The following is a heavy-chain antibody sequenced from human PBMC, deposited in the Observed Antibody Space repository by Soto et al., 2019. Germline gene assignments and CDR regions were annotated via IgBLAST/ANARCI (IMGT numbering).Heavy chain of an antibody. Sequence: QVQLQESGPGLVKPSQTLSLTCTVSGGSISSGGYFWSWIRQHPGKGLEWIGYIYSSGSTYYNPSLKSRVTISLDTSNSHFSLKLTSVTAADTAVYYCARGVWGYMLDYWGQGTLVTVSS. CDR3: ARGVWGYMLDY. V-gene: IGHV4-31*03. CDR1: GGSISSGGYF. J-gene: IGHJ4*02. D-gene: IGHD5-12*01. CDR2: IYSSGST.